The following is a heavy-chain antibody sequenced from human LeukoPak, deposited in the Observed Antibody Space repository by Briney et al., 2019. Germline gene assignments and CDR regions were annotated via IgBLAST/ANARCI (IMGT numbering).Heavy chain of an antibody. Sequence: GGSLRLSCAASGFTFSSYGMHWVRQAPGKGLEWVAFIRYDGSNKYYADSVKGRFTISRDNSKNTLYLQMNSLRAEDTAVYYCAKDRTGYCSGGSCYSFDYWGQGTPVTVSS. CDR1: GFTFSSYG. CDR3: AKDRTGYCSGGSCYSFDY. J-gene: IGHJ4*02. V-gene: IGHV3-30*02. CDR2: IRYDGSNK. D-gene: IGHD2-15*01.